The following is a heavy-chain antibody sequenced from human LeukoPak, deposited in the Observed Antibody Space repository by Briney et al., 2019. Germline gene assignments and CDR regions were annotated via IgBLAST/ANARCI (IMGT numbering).Heavy chain of an antibody. CDR2: INPNSGGT. CDR1: GYTFTGYY. D-gene: IGHD2-15*01. CDR3: ARDPLYCSGGSCYGRYYYYMDV. J-gene: IGHJ6*03. Sequence: ASVKVSCKASGYTFTGYYMHWVRQAPGQGLEWMGWINPNSGGTNYAQKFQGRVTMTRDTSISTAYMELSRLRSDDTAVYYCARDPLYCSGGSCYGRYYYYMDVWRKGTTVTVSS. V-gene: IGHV1-2*02.